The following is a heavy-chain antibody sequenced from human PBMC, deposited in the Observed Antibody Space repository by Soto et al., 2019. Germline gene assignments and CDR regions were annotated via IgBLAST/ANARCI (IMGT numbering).Heavy chain of an antibody. Sequence: VAVISYDGSNKYYADSVKGRFTISRDNSKNTLYLQMNSLRAEDTAVYYCAKDPGDCSGGSCYSGSGAFDIWGQGTMVTVSS. CDR3: AKDPGDCSGGSCYSGSGAFDI. V-gene: IGHV3-30*18. J-gene: IGHJ3*02. D-gene: IGHD2-15*01. CDR2: ISYDGSNK.